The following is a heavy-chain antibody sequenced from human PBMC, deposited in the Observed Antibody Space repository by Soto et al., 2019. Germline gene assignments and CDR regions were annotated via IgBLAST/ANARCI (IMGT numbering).Heavy chain of an antibody. J-gene: IGHJ4*02. V-gene: IGHV3-30*18. CDR3: AKDSYRGDVVLTPAPYGNDN. Sequence: QVQLVESGGGVVQPGRSLRLSCVASEFTFQTYGMHWVRQAPGKGLAWVAVISYDGNRKHYVDSVRGRFTISRDNSKNTLYLQMNSLRTEDTPVYYCAKDSYRGDVVLTPAPYGNDNWGRGTLVAVSS. CDR2: ISYDGNRK. D-gene: IGHD3-16*02. CDR1: EFTFQTYG.